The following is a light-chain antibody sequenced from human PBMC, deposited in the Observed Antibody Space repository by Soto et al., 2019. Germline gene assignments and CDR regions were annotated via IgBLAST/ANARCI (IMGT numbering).Light chain of an antibody. CDR2: DVS. J-gene: IGKJ1*01. Sequence: DSQMTHSPSTLSASVGDRVTITCRASQSIGDSLAWYQQKPGKAPYLLISDVSSLERGVPSRFSGSGSGTEFTLTISSMQPDDFATFYCQQYNGYSRTFGQGTKVDIK. CDR3: QQYNGYSRT. CDR1: QSIGDS. V-gene: IGKV1-5*01.